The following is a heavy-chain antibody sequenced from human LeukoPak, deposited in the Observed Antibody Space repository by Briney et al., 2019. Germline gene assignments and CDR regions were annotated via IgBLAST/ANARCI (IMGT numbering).Heavy chain of an antibody. J-gene: IGHJ4*02. D-gene: IGHD5-12*01. CDR2: ISAYNGNT. CDR1: GYPFDNFG. CDR3: ARDPSNSGYDYLYYFDY. Sequence: AAVKVSCKASGYPFDNFGLTWVRQAPGQGLEWMGWISAYNGNTHYAQKFRGRLTLTTETSTSTAYLELRSLKSDDTAGYYCARDPSNSGYDYLYYFDYWGQGTLVTVSS. V-gene: IGHV1-18*01.